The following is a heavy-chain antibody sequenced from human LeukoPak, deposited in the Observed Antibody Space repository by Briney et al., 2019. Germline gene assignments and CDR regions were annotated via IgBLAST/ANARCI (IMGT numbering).Heavy chain of an antibody. CDR3: ATNGGRTFDY. J-gene: IGHJ4*02. CDR1: GFTFNNYA. Sequence: GGSLRLSCAASGFTFNNYAMSWVRQAPGKGLEWVSTIGGSAYYPDSVKGRFTISRDNSKNTLYLQMNSLRAEDTAVYYCATNGGRTFDYWGQGTLVTVSS. D-gene: IGHD4-23*01. CDR2: IGGSA. V-gene: IGHV3-23*01.